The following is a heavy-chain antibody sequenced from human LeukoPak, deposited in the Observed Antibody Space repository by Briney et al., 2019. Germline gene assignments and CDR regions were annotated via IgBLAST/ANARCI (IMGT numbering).Heavy chain of an antibody. CDR2: IYYSGST. V-gene: IGHV4-61*01. D-gene: IGHD4-17*01. CDR3: ARDYGALY. J-gene: IGHJ4*02. Sequence: SETLSLTCTVSGGSISSSSHYWSGIRQPPGKGLEWIGYIYYSGSTNYNPSLKSRVTISVDTSKNQFSLKLSSVTAADTAVYYCARDYGALYWGQGTLVTVSS. CDR1: GGSISSSSHY.